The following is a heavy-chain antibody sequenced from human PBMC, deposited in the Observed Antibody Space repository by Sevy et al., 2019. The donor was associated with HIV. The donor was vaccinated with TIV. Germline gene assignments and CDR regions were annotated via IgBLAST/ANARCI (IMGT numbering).Heavy chain of an antibody. D-gene: IGHD2-15*01. J-gene: IGHJ3*02. V-gene: IGHV4-59*12. CDR1: GGSISNYY. CDR3: ARAGGYCSGGSCYLLNDDAFDI. Sequence: SETLSLTCTVSGGSISNYYWSWIRQPPGKGLEWIGHIYYSGSTNYNPSLKSRVTISVDTSKNQFSLKLSSVTAADTAVYYCARAGGYCSGGSCYLLNDDAFDIWGQGTMVTVSS. CDR2: IYYSGST.